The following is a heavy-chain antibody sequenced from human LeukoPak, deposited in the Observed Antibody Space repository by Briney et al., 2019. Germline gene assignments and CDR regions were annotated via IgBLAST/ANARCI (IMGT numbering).Heavy chain of an antibody. CDR1: GYSISSASY. D-gene: IGHD3-3*01. J-gene: IGHJ4*02. V-gene: IGHV4-38-2*01. CDR2: IYHSGSP. Sequence: SGTLSLTCAVSGYSISSASYWGWIRQPPGKGLEWIGNIYHSGSPYYNPSLKSRVTISVDTSKNQFSLKLSSVTAADTAVYSCARPISSQGYFGVVIDWGQGTLVTVSS. CDR3: ARPISSQGYFGVVID.